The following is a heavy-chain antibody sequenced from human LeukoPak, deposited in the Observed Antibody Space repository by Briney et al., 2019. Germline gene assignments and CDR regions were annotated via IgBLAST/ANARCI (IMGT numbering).Heavy chain of an antibody. D-gene: IGHD4-17*01. CDR3: GRDPNGDYIGAFDM. V-gene: IGHV3-23*01. CDR1: GFTFGSYA. Sequence: GGSLRLSCAAAGFTFGSYAMTWVRQAPGKGLEWVSVISGSGGSTYYADSVKDRFTISRDNSKSTLYLQMNSLRAEDTAIYYCGRDPNGDYIGAFDMWGQGTVVTVSS. J-gene: IGHJ3*02. CDR2: ISGSGGST.